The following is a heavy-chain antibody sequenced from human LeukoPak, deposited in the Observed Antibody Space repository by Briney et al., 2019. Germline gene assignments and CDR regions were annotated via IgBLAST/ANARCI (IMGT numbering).Heavy chain of an antibody. J-gene: IGHJ3*02. V-gene: IGHV3-48*03. D-gene: IGHD4-23*01. Sequence: GGSLRLSCAGSGFTFSNYEMNWVRQAPGKGLEWVSYISSSGITIYYAVSVKGRFTFSRDNAKNSLYLQMNSLRAEDTAVYYCARGYGGGAFDIWGQGTMVTVSS. CDR2: ISSSGITI. CDR1: GFTFSNYE. CDR3: ARGYGGGAFDI.